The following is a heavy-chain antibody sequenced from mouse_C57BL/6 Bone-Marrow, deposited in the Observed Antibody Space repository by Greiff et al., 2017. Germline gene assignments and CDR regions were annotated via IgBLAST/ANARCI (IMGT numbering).Heavy chain of an antibody. V-gene: IGHV1-15*01. CDR2: IEPETGGT. Sequence: VKLMESGAELVRPGASVTLSCTASGYTFTDYEMHWVKQTPVHGLEWIGAIEPETGGTAYNQKFKGKAILTADKSSSTAYMEIRSLTSEDSGVYYCTRPGGAYFDYWGQGTTLTVSS. CDR1: GYTFTDYE. J-gene: IGHJ2*01. D-gene: IGHD3-1*01. CDR3: TRPGGAYFDY.